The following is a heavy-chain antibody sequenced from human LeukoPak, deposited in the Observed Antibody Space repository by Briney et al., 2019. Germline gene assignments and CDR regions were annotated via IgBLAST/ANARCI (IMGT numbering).Heavy chain of an antibody. CDR1: GFTFSTYA. D-gene: IGHD6-19*01. CDR3: AKSMTLQWRGFFDL. J-gene: IGHJ2*01. CDR2: ISDSGANT. V-gene: IGHV3-23*01. Sequence: GGSLRLSCAASGFTFSTYAMSWVRQAPGKGLEWVSTISDSGANTYYADSVRGRFTITRDNSKNTLYLQKNSLRADDTAIYYCAKSMTLQWRGFFDLWGRGTHVTVSS.